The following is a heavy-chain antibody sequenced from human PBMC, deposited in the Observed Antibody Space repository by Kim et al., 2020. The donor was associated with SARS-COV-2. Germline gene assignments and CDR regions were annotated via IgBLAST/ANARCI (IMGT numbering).Heavy chain of an antibody. J-gene: IGHJ6*02. CDR3: ARDPPSGVNYGSGSLYGMDV. Sequence: RFTISRDNSKNTLYLQMNSLRAEDTAVYYCARDPPSGVNYGSGSLYGMDVWGQGTTVTVSS. D-gene: IGHD3-10*01. V-gene: IGHV3-30*01.